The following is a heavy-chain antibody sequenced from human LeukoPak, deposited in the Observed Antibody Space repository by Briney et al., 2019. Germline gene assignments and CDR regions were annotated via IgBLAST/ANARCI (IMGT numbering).Heavy chain of an antibody. J-gene: IGHJ2*01. CDR1: GGSISSYY. Sequence: SETLSLTCTVSGGSISSYYWSWIRQPPGKGLEWIGYIYYSGSTNYNPSLKSRVTISVDTSKNQFSLKLSSVTAADTAVYYCARQYSDILTGYHRGELYLYFDLWGRGTLVTVSS. V-gene: IGHV4-59*01. CDR2: IYYSGST. CDR3: ARQYSDILTGYHRGELYLYFDL. D-gene: IGHD3-9*01.